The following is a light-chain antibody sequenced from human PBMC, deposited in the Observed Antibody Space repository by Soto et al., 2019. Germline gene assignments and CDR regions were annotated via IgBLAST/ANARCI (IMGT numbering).Light chain of an antibody. CDR1: QDISDY. CDR2: AAS. J-gene: IGKJ4*01. CDR3: QQLNSYPLT. Sequence: DIQLTQSPSFLSASLGDRFTSTCLASQDISDYLAWYQQIPGKAPKLLIYAASTLQSGVPSRLSGSGSGKEFPITISSLQPEDFATYSCQQLNSYPLTFGGGTKVDIK. V-gene: IGKV1-9*01.